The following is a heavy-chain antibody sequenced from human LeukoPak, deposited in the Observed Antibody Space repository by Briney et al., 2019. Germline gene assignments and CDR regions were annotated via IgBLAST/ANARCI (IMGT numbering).Heavy chain of an antibody. D-gene: IGHD2/OR15-2a*01. CDR1: GFTFTDHY. CDR3: VRKGEPPLSKDSDY. CDR2: IGPHSTFT. Sequence: ASMKASCKSSGFTFTDHYIHWVRQGPGQGLEWMGYIGPHSTFTSSPQEFQGRVTMTRDASMSTAYMELTRLTSDDTAVYYCVRKGEPPLSKDSDYRGQGTLVTASS. J-gene: IGHJ4*02. V-gene: IGHV1-2*02.